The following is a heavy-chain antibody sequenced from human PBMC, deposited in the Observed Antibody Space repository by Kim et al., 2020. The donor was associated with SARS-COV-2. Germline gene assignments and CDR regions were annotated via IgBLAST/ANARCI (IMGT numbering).Heavy chain of an antibody. CDR2: IIPIFGTA. D-gene: IGHD3-10*01. J-gene: IGHJ1*01. Sequence: SVKVSCKASGGTFSSYAISWVRQAPEQGLEWMGGIIPIFGTANYAQKIQGRVTITADESTSTAYMELSSLRSEDTAVYYCARDGSYYYGSGSYRFTEYFQHCGHGTLVTVSS. V-gene: IGHV1-69*13. CDR1: GGTFSSYA. CDR3: ARDGSYYYGSGSYRFTEYFQH.